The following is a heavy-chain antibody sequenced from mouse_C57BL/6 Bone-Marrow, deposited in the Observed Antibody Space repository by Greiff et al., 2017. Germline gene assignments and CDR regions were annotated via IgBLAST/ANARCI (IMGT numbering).Heavy chain of an antibody. Sequence: QVQLQQPGAELVRPGTSVKLSCKASGYTFTSYWMHWVKQRPGPGLEWIGVIDPSDSYTNYNQKFKGKATLTVDTSSSTSYMQLSSLTSEDSAVYYCARSYYYGSSWIYWGQGTTLTVSS. CDR1: GYTFTSYW. D-gene: IGHD1-1*01. CDR3: ARSYYYGSSWIY. J-gene: IGHJ2*01. V-gene: IGHV1-59*01. CDR2: IDPSDSYT.